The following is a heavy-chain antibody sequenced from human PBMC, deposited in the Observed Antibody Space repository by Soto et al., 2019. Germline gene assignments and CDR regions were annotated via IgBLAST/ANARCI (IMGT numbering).Heavy chain of an antibody. V-gene: IGHV4-31*03. CDR3: ARVNYDFWSGYYMAFDY. CDR1: GGSISSGGYY. J-gene: IGHJ4*02. D-gene: IGHD3-3*01. Sequence: PSETLSLTCTVSGGSISSGGYYWSWIRQHPGKGLEWIGYIYYSGSTYYNPSLKSRVTISVDTSKNQFSLKLSSVTAADTAVYYCARVNYDFWSGYYMAFDYWGQGTLVTVSS. CDR2: IYYSGST.